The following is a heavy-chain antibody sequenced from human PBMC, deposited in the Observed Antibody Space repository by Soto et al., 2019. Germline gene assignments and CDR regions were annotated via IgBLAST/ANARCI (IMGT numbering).Heavy chain of an antibody. V-gene: IGHV1-18*01. CDR2: ISAYNGNT. D-gene: IGHD6-13*01. CDR3: ARDIAEAGRFDC. J-gene: IGHJ4*02. CDR1: GYTFTNYA. Sequence: QVQLVQSGAEVKKPGASVKVSCKASGYTFTNYAFSWVRQAPGQGLEWMGWISAYNGNTNYPQKLQGRATMTTDTSTSTAYMELRSLRSDATAVYYCARDIAEAGRFDCWGQGTLVNVSS.